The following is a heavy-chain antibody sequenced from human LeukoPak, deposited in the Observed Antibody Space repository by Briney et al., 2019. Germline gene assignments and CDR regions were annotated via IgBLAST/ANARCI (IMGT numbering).Heavy chain of an antibody. D-gene: IGHD6-19*01. Sequence: GSLRLSCAASGFTFSSYWMSWVRQAPGKGLEWVANIKQDGSEKYYVDSVKGRFTISRDNAKNSLYLQMNSLRAEDTAVYYCARDSYSSGWYTHFDYWGQGTLVTASS. CDR1: GFTFSSYW. V-gene: IGHV3-7*01. CDR2: IKQDGSEK. CDR3: ARDSYSSGWYTHFDY. J-gene: IGHJ4*02.